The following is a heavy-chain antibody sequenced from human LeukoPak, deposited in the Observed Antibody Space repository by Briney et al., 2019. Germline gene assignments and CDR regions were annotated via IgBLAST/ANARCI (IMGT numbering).Heavy chain of an antibody. Sequence: SETLSLTCTVSGGSISSSSDYWGWIRQPPGKGLEWIGSIYYSGSTYYNPSLKSRVPISVETSKSQFSLKLSSVTAADTAVYYCARGPRFWEWLLNFDYWGQGTLVTVSS. CDR1: GGSISSSSDY. V-gene: IGHV4-39*07. J-gene: IGHJ4*02. CDR2: IYYSGST. D-gene: IGHD3-3*01. CDR3: ARGPRFWEWLLNFDY.